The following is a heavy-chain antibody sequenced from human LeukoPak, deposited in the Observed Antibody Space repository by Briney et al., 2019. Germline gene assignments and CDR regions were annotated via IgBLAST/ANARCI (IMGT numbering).Heavy chain of an antibody. Sequence: GGSLRLSCAASGFSFSSYEMNWVRQAPGKGLEWVSSISSSTDYKYYADSLKGRFTISRDNAKNSVYLEMNSLRAEDTAVYYCAKDRSYYDSSGYIYYFDYWGQGTLVTVSS. D-gene: IGHD3-22*01. J-gene: IGHJ4*02. CDR3: AKDRSYYDSSGYIYYFDY. CDR1: GFSFSSYE. CDR2: ISSSTDYK. V-gene: IGHV3-21*04.